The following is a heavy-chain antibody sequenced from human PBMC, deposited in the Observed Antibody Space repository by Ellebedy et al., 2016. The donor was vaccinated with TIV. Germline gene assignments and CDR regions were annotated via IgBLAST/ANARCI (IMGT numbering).Heavy chain of an antibody. J-gene: IGHJ6*02. CDR3: ARDGDCSGGSCYYYYYGMDV. Sequence: GGSLRLSXAASGFTFSSYSMNWVRKAPGKGLEWVSSISSSSSYIYYADSVKGRFTISRDNAKNSLYLKMNSLRAEDTAVYYCARDGDCSGGSCYYYYYGMDVWGQGTTVTVSS. V-gene: IGHV3-21*01. CDR2: ISSSSSYI. CDR1: GFTFSSYS. D-gene: IGHD2-15*01.